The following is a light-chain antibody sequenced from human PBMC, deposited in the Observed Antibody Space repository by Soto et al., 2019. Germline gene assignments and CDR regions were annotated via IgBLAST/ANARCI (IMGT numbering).Light chain of an antibody. V-gene: IGLV2-14*01. J-gene: IGLJ1*01. CDR3: SSFTNTITRYA. CDR2: EVS. Sequence: QSVLTQPASVSGCPGQSITISCTGTSSDVGGYNYVSWFQHHPGKAPKLIIYEVSYRPSGVSNRFSGSKSGDTASLTISGLQAEDEADYYCSSFTNTITRYAFGTGTRSPS. CDR1: SSDVGGYNY.